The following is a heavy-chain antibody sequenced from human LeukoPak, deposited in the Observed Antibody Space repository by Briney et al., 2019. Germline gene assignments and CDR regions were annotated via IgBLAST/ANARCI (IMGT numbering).Heavy chain of an antibody. CDR2: IKQDGSEK. V-gene: IGHV3-7*03. CDR3: VREHYNYYMDV. CDR1: GFTFSSYW. J-gene: IGHJ6*03. Sequence: GGSLRLSCAASGFTFSSYWMSWVRQAPGKGLEWVANIKQDGSEKYYVDSVKGRFTVSRDNAKNSLYLQMNSLRAEDTALYYCVREHYNYYMDVWGKGTTVTVSS.